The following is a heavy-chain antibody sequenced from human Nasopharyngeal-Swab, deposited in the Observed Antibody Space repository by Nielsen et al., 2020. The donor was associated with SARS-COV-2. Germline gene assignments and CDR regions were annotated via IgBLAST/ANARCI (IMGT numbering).Heavy chain of an antibody. V-gene: IGHV4-59*01. Sequence: SETLSLTCTVSGGSISSYYWSWIRQPPGKGLEWIGYIYYSGSTNYNHSLKSRVTISVGTSKNQFSLKLSSVTAADTAVYYCARASDYGGNYEPFDYWGQGTLVTVSS. CDR1: GGSISSYY. CDR2: IYYSGST. J-gene: IGHJ4*02. CDR3: ARASDYGGNYEPFDY. D-gene: IGHD4-23*01.